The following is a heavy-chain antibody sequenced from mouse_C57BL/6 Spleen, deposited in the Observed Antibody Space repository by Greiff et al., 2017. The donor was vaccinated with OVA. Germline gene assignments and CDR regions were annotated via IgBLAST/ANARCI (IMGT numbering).Heavy chain of an antibody. V-gene: IGHV1-82*01. J-gene: IGHJ1*03. CDR2: IYPGDGDT. CDR3: AKGYYGSSYGWYFDV. CDR1: GYAFSSSW. D-gene: IGHD1-1*01. Sequence: QVQLQQSGPELVKPGASVKISCKASGYAFSSSWMNWVKQRPGKGLEWIGRIYPGDGDTNYNGKFKGKATLTADKSSSTAYMQLSSLTSEDSAVYFGAKGYYGSSYGWYFDVWGTGTTVTVSS.